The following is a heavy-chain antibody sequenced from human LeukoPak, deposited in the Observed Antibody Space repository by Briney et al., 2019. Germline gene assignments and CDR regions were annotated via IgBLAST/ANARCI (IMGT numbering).Heavy chain of an antibody. Sequence: PGRSLRLSCAASGFTFSSYAMHWVRQAPGKGLEWVAVISYDGSNKYYADSVKGRFTISRDNSKNTLYLQMNSLRAEGTAVYYSAREDSSSWYGGFDYWGQGTLVTVSS. J-gene: IGHJ4*02. CDR2: ISYDGSNK. V-gene: IGHV3-30*04. CDR1: GFTFSSYA. D-gene: IGHD6-13*01. CDR3: AREDSSSWYGGFDY.